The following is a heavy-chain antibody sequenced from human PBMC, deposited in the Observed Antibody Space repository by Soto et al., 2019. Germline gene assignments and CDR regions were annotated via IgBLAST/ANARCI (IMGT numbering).Heavy chain of an antibody. Sequence: GGSLRLSCAASEFTFSGYEMNWVRQAPGKGLEWVSYISGSGSTIYYADSVKGRFTISRDNSRNTLYLQMNSLRAEDTAVYYCARGYPLWSPYFYYYMDVWGQGTTVTVSS. CDR1: EFTFSGYE. J-gene: IGHJ6*03. D-gene: IGHD5-18*01. V-gene: IGHV3-48*03. CDR2: ISGSGSTI. CDR3: ARGYPLWSPYFYYYMDV.